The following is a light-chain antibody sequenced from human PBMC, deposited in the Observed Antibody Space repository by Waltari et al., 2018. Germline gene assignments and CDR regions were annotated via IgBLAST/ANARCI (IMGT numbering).Light chain of an antibody. CDR1: RLGDKY. CDR3: QAWDSSTVV. V-gene: IGLV3-1*01. CDR2: RDN. J-gene: IGLJ2*01. Sequence: SSELTQPPSVSVSPGQTATITCPGARLGDKYASWYQQKPGQSPVLVIYRDNTRPSGIPERFSGSNSGNTATLTISGTQAMDEADYYCQAWDSSTVVFGGGTKLTVL.